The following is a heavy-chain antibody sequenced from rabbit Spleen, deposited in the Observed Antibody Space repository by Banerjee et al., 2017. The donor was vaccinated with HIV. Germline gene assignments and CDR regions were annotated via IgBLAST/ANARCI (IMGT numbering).Heavy chain of an antibody. CDR2: ISSGNSGYT. Sequence: QEQLEESGGGLVKPEGSLTLTCKASGFSFSDRDVMCWVRQAPGKGLEWIACISSGNSGYTYYATWATGRFTCSKTSSTTVTLQMTSLTAADTATYFCARDTGSSFSSYGMDLWCPGTLVTVS. D-gene: IGHD8-1*01. CDR1: GFSFSDRDV. CDR3: ARDTGSSFSSYGMDL. J-gene: IGHJ6*01. V-gene: IGHV1S45*01.